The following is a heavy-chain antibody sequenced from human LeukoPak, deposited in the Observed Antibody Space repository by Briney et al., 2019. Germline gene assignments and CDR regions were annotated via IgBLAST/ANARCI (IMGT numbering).Heavy chain of an antibody. CDR3: ARSDHVLQYFDWLPPGDI. CDR1: GGSISSSSYY. V-gene: IGHV4-39*01. J-gene: IGHJ3*02. CDR2: IYYSGST. Sequence: KPSETLSLTCTVSGGSISSSSYYWGWIRQPPGKGLEWIGSIYYSGSTYYNPSLKSRVTISVDTSKNQFSLKLSSVTAADTAVYYCARSDHVLQYFDWLPPGDIWGQGTMVTVSS. D-gene: IGHD3-9*01.